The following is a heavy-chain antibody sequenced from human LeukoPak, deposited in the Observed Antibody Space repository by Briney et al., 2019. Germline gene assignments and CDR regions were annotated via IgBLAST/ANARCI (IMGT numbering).Heavy chain of an antibody. CDR3: AKEAAVAGQYYYYYMDV. J-gene: IGHJ6*03. D-gene: IGHD6-19*01. CDR1: GFTFDDYA. Sequence: GGSLRLSCAASGFTFDDYAMRWVRQAPGKGLEWVSGISWNSGSIGYADSVKGRFTISRDNAKNSLYLQMNSLRAEDMALYYCAKEAAVAGQYYYYYMDVWGKGTTVTVSS. CDR2: ISWNSGSI. V-gene: IGHV3-9*03.